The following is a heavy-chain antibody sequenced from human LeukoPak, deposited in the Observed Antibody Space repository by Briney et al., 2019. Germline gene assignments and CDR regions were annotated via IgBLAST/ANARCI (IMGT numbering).Heavy chain of an antibody. D-gene: IGHD1-20*01. CDR3: ARDKLDKWNDQDGDY. CDR1: GGSISSYY. J-gene: IGHJ4*02. V-gene: IGHV4-59*01. CDR2: IYYSGST. Sequence: KTSETLSLTCTVSGGSISSYYWSWIRQPPGKGLEWIGYIYYSGSTNYNPSLKSRVTISVDTSKNQFSLKLSSVTAADTAVYYCARDKLDKWNDQDGDYWGQGTLVTVSS.